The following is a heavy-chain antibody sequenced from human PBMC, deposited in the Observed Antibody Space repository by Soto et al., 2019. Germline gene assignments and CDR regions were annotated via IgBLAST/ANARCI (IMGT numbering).Heavy chain of an antibody. CDR2: IVVGSGNT. V-gene: IGHV1-58*01. Sequence: GASVKVSCKASGFTFTSSAVQWVRQARGQRLEWIGWIVVGSGNTNYAQKFQERVTITRDMSTSTAYMELSSLRSEDTAVYYCARVGSSIAAQIRYYYYGMDVWGQGTTVTVSS. CDR3: ARVGSSIAAQIRYYYYGMDV. CDR1: GFTFTSSA. D-gene: IGHD6-6*01. J-gene: IGHJ6*02.